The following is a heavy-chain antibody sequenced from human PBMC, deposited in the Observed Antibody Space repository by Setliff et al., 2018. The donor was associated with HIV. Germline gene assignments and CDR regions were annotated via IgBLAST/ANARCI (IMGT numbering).Heavy chain of an antibody. CDR3: ARVLWELPQGDY. J-gene: IGHJ4*02. D-gene: IGHD1-26*01. V-gene: IGHV1-18*01. CDR2: ISAYNGNT. Sequence: ASVKVSCKASGYTFTGYGIIWVRQAPGQGLEWMGWISAYNGNTNYAQKLQGRVTMTTDTATSTAYMELRSLRSDDTAVYYCARVLWELPQGDYWGQGTLVTVSS. CDR1: GYTFTGYG.